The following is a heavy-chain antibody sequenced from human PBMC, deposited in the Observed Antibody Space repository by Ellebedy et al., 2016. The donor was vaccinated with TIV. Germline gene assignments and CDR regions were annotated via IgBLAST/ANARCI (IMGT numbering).Heavy chain of an antibody. V-gene: IGHV5-10-1*01. CDR1: GYSFTNYW. D-gene: IGHD6-19*01. CDR3: TRRTSSGYDY. Sequence: GESLKISCNGSGYSFTNYWISWVRQMPGKGLEWMGKIDPTDSYTNYSPSFQGHVTISADKSISTAYLQWSGLKASDTAMYYCTRRTSSGYDYWGQGTLVTVSS. J-gene: IGHJ4*02. CDR2: IDPTDSYT.